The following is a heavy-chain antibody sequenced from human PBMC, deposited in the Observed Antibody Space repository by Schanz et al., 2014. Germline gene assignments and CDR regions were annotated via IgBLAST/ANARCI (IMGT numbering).Heavy chain of an antibody. D-gene: IGHD6-13*01. J-gene: IGHJ4*02. CDR3: AKDFVPLVQQLIRSGGAHLDH. CDR2: ISYDGSDK. V-gene: IGHV3-30*18. CDR1: GFTFSQYG. Sequence: QVFLAESGGGVVQPGRSLRLSCAASGFTFSQYGMHWVRQAPGKGLEWLAVISYDGSDKFHADSVKGRFTISRDNSKNTLYLQMNSLRVEDTAVYYCAKDFVPLVQQLIRSGGAHLDHWGQGTLVTVSS.